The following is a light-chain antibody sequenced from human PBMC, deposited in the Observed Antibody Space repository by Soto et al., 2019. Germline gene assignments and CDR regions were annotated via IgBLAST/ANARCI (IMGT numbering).Light chain of an antibody. J-gene: IGLJ1*01. Sequence: QSALTQPASVSGSPGQSIAVSCTGTSSDVGAYNYVSWYQQHPGKAPKLMIFDVTNRPSGVSDRFSGSKSGNTASLTISGLQAEDEAYYYCSAYTSSSTYVFGTGARSPS. CDR3: SAYTSSSTYV. CDR1: SSDVGAYNY. V-gene: IGLV2-14*03. CDR2: DVT.